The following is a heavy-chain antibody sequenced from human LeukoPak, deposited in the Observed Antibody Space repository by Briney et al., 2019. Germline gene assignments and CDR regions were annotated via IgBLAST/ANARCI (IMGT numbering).Heavy chain of an antibody. CDR1: GFTFSSYS. CDR2: ISSSSSYI. CDR3: ARVDCSSTSCYTHYYGMDV. V-gene: IGHV3-21*01. Sequence: KPGGSLRLSCAASGFTFSSYSMNWVRQAPEKGLEWVSSISSSSSYIYYADSVEGRFTISRDNAKNSLYLQMNSLRAEDTAVYYCARVDCSSTSCYTHYYGMDVWGQGTTVTVSS. D-gene: IGHD2-2*02. J-gene: IGHJ6*02.